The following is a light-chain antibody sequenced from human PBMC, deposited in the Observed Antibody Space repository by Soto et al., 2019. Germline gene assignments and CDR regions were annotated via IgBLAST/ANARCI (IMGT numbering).Light chain of an antibody. CDR2: EVS. CDR3: SSYTSSSTRV. V-gene: IGLV2-14*01. J-gene: IGLJ1*01. CDR1: SSDVGGYNY. Sequence: QSVLTQPASVSGSPGQSITISCTGTSSDVGGYNYVSWYQKHPGKAPKLMIYEVSNRPSGVSNRFSGSKSGNTAYLTISGLQAQDEADYNCSSYTSSSTRVFGTGTKLTVL.